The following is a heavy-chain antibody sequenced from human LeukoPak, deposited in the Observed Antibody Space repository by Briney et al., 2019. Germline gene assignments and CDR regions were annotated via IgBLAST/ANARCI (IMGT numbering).Heavy chain of an antibody. CDR2: IYYSGST. CDR3: ARQRPRARAFDI. CDR1: GGSISSSSYY. V-gene: IGHV4-39*01. Sequence: SETLSLTCTVSGGSISSSSYYWGWIRQPPGKGLEWIGSIYYSGSTYYNPSLKSRVTISVDTSKNQFSLKLSSVTAADTAVYYCARQRPRARAFDIWGQGTMVTVSS. J-gene: IGHJ3*02.